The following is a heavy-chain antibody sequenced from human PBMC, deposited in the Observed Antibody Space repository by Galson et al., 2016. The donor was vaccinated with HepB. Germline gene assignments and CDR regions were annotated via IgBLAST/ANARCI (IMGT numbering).Heavy chain of an antibody. V-gene: IGHV3-21*01. CDR3: ARDLDRMYYYSYYGMYV. J-gene: IGHJ6*02. D-gene: IGHD2-15*01. CDR2: ISSSSNFI. CDR1: GFDFSSYR. Sequence: SLRLSCAASGFDFSSYRMNWVRQAPGKGLDWVATISSSSNFIYYADSVKGRFTISRDNTEDSLDLQMNSLRAEDTAGYYCARDLDRMYYYSYYGMYVWGQGTTVSVSS.